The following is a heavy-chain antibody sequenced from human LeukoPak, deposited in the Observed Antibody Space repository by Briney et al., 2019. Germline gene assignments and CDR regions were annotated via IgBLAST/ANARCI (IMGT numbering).Heavy chain of an antibody. CDR1: GGSISSSSYY. CDR3: ARPYSGYLRNWLVP. D-gene: IGHD5-12*01. Sequence: KPSGTLSLTCKVSGGSISSSSYYWGWIRQPPGKGLEWIGRMYYSGSSYYNPSRTSRVTISVDSCKKEFFLKMSFVTCSDPPVYYCARPYSGYLRNWLVPWGQGTLVTVSS. CDR2: MYYSGSS. J-gene: IGHJ5*02. V-gene: IGHV4-39*01.